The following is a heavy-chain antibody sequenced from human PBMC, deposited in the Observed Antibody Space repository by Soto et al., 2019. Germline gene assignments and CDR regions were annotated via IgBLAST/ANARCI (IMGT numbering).Heavy chain of an antibody. D-gene: IGHD1-26*01. CDR1: GFSLSTSGVG. J-gene: IGHJ4*02. V-gene: IGHV2-5*02. CDR2: IYWDDDK. CDR3: AHSLPLGNFDY. Sequence: QITLKESGPTLVKPTQTLTLTCTFSGFSLSTSGVGVGWIRQPPGKALEWLALIYWDDDKRYSPSLKSRLTXTXXTSKNQVVLTMTNMDPVDTATYYCAHSLPLGNFDYWGQGTLVTVSS.